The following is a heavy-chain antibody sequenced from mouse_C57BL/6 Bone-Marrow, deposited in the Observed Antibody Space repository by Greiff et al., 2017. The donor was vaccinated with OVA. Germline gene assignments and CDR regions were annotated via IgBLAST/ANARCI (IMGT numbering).Heavy chain of an antibody. CDR1: GYTFTSYW. Sequence: QVQLQQPGAELVKPGASVKMSCKASGYTFTSYWITWVKQRPGQGLEWIGAIYPGCGSTNYNEKFKSKATLTVDASSSTAYMQLSSLTSEDAAVYYCARDGQRRFAYWGQGTLVTVSA. D-gene: IGHD1-1*01. J-gene: IGHJ3*01. CDR2: IYPGCGST. CDR3: ARDGQRRFAY. V-gene: IGHV1-55*01.